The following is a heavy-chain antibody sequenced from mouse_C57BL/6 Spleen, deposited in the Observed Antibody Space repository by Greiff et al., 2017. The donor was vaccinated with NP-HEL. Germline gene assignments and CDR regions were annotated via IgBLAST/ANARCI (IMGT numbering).Heavy chain of an antibody. CDR1: GFNIKDDY. Sequence: EVQVVESGAELVRPGASVKLSCTASGFNIKDDYMHWVKQRPEQGLEWIGWIDPENGDTEYASKFQGKATITADTSSNTAYLQLSSLTSEDTAVYYGTNPGYDGSSQFADWGQGTLVTVAA. D-gene: IGHD1-1*01. V-gene: IGHV14-4*01. J-gene: IGHJ3*01. CDR3: TNPGYDGSSQFAD. CDR2: IDPENGDT.